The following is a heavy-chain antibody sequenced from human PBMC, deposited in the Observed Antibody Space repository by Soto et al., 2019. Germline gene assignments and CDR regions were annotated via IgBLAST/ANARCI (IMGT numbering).Heavy chain of an antibody. CDR1: GGSVSSGSYY. Sequence: PSETLSLTCTVSGGSVSSGSYYWSWIRQPPGKGLEWIGYISYSGSTNYNPSLKSRVTISVDTSKNQFSLKLSSVTAADTAVYYCAREPTTVTNYYYYALDVWGQGITVTVSS. CDR2: ISYSGST. D-gene: IGHD4-17*01. CDR3: AREPTTVTNYYYYALDV. J-gene: IGHJ6*02. V-gene: IGHV4-61*01.